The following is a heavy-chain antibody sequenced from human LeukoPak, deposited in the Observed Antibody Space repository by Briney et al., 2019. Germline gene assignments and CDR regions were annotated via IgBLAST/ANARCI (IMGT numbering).Heavy chain of an antibody. CDR2: ISGNGVGT. CDR1: GFTFGSYA. J-gene: IGHJ3*01. D-gene: IGHD4-17*01. Sequence: PGGSLRLSCVASGFTFGSYAMSLVRQAPGKGLEWVSLISGNGVGTDYADSVKGRFTISRDNSKNTLYLQMNSLRAEDTAVYYCAFRGKVTVTTKGAFDFWGQGTMVTASS. V-gene: IGHV3-23*01. CDR3: AFRGKVTVTTKGAFDF.